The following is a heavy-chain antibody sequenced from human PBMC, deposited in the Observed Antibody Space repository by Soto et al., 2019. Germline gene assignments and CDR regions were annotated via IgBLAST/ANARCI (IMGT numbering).Heavy chain of an antibody. CDR3: ARDRLWFGELPRDYYYYYGMDV. CDR1: GFTFSSYS. Sequence: GSLRLSCAASGFTFSSYSMNWVRQAPGKGLEWLSYISSSSSTMFYADSVQGRFTISRDNAKNSLYLQMNSLRDEDTAVYYCARDRLWFGELPRDYYYYYGMDVWGQGT. D-gene: IGHD3-10*01. CDR2: ISSSSSTM. J-gene: IGHJ6*02. V-gene: IGHV3-48*02.